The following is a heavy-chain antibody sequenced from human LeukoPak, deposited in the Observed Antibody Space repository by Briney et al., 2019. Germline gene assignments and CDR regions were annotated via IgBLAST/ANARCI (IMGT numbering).Heavy chain of an antibody. J-gene: IGHJ4*02. D-gene: IGHD2-15*01. Sequence: ASVKVSCKASGYTFTSYYMHWVRQAPGQGLEWMGIINPSGGSTSYAQKLQGRLTISTDESTNTVYMELSSLRSEDTAVYYCASLPAIGYCSGGSCFLVDSWGQGSLVTVSS. CDR3: ASLPAIGYCSGGSCFLVDS. CDR2: INPSGGST. CDR1: GYTFTSYY. V-gene: IGHV1-46*01.